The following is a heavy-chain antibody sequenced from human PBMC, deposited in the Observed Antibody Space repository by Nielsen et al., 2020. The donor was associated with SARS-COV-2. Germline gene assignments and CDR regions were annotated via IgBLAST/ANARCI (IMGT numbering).Heavy chain of an antibody. J-gene: IGHJ4*02. D-gene: IGHD6-19*01. V-gene: IGHV3-30*02. CDR2: IRYDGSNK. Sequence: VRQAPGKGLEWVAFIRYDGSNKYYADSVKGRFTISRDNSKNTLYLQMNSLRAEDTAVYYCAKGTGWRYYFDYWGQGTLVTVSS. CDR3: AKGTGWRYYFDY.